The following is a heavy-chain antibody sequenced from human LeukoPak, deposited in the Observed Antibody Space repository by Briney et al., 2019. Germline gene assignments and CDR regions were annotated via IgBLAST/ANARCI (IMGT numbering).Heavy chain of an antibody. D-gene: IGHD2-2*01. Sequence: PSETLSLTCTVSGGSISSHYWSWIRQPPGRGLEWIGYISYSGTTNFSPSLKSRVTISIDTSKNHFSLKLNSVTAADTAMYYCARELGYCSSTSCYRRYYYYGMDVWGQGTTVTVSS. J-gene: IGHJ6*02. V-gene: IGHV4-59*11. CDR3: ARELGYCSSTSCYRRYYYYGMDV. CDR1: GGSISSHY. CDR2: ISYSGTT.